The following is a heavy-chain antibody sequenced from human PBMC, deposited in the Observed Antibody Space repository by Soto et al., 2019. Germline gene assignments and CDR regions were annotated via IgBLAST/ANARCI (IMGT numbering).Heavy chain of an antibody. J-gene: IGHJ3*02. CDR2: IYPGDSDT. CDR1: GYMFVSYW. Sequence: GESLKISCNGSGYMFVSYWIGWVRQMPGKGLEWMGIIYPGDSDTRYSPSFQGQVTMSVDKSISTAYLQWSSLKASDIAMYYCARIFNDAFDIWGQGTMVTVSS. CDR3: ARIFNDAFDI. V-gene: IGHV5-51*01.